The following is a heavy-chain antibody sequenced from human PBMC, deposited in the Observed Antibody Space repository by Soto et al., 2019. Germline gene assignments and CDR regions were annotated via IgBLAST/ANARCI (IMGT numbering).Heavy chain of an antibody. D-gene: IGHD1-1*01. CDR3: KLDIDY. CDR2: IKSKADGETR. CDR1: GFTFNNAW. Sequence: GGSLRLSCAASGFTFNNAWMNWVRQAPGKGLEWVGRIKSKADGETRDYAEPVKGRFTISRDDSKNTLYLQMNSLNTEDTAVYYCKLDIDYWGLGTLVTVSS. J-gene: IGHJ4*02. V-gene: IGHV3-15*07.